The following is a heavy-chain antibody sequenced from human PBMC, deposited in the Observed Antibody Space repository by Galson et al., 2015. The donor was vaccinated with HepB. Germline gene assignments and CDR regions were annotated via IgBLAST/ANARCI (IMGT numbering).Heavy chain of an antibody. V-gene: IGHV7-4-1*02. J-gene: IGHJ6*03. D-gene: IGHD3-3*01. Sequence: SVKVSCKASGYTFNDYVVNWVRQAPGQGLEWMGWMNTNTGKPTYAPGFAGRFVFSLDTSVTTAYLQISSLETDDTAVYYCARSPLRFLDWLPYYGYYYMDVWGEGTTVTVSS. CDR3: ARSPLRFLDWLPYYGYYYMDV. CDR1: GYTFNDYV. CDR2: MNTNTGKP.